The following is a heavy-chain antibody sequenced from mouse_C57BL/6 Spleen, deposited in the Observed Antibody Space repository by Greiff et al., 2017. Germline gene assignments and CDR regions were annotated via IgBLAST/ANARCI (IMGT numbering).Heavy chain of an antibody. J-gene: IGHJ2*01. CDR2: IYPGDGDT. CDR3: ARCGSSYRYFDY. Sequence: QVQLQPSGPELVKPGASVKISCKASGYAFSSSWMNWVKQRPGTGLEWIGRIYPGDGDTNYNGKFKGKATLTADKSSSTAYMQLSSLTSEDSAVYFCARCGSSYRYFDYWGQGTTLTVSS. D-gene: IGHD1-1*01. CDR1: GYAFSSSW. V-gene: IGHV1-82*01.